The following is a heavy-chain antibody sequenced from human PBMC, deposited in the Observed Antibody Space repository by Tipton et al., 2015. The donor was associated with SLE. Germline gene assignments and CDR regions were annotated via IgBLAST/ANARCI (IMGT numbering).Heavy chain of an antibody. V-gene: IGHV4-39*07. CDR1: GGSISRSSDY. Sequence: TLSLTCTVSGGSISRSSDYWGWIRQPPGKGLVWIGSIYHSGSTYYNPSLKSRVTISVDTSKNQFSLKLTSVTAADTAVYYCARGKYFDHWGQGTLVTVSS. J-gene: IGHJ4*02. CDR2: IYHSGST. CDR3: ARGKYFDH.